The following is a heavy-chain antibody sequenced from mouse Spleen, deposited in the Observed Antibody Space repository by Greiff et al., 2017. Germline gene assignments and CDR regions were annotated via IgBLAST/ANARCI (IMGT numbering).Heavy chain of an antibody. CDR3: ARGGDGYYEGYFDV. CDR2: INPNNGGT. CDR1: GYTFTDYY. D-gene: IGHD2-3*01. Sequence: EVQLQQSGPELVKPGASVKISCKASGYTFTDYYMNWVKQSHGKSLEWIGDINPNNGGTSYNQKFKGKATLTVDKSSSTAYMELRSLTSEDSAVYYCARGGDGYYEGYFDVWGAGTTVTVSS. J-gene: IGHJ1*01. V-gene: IGHV1-26*01.